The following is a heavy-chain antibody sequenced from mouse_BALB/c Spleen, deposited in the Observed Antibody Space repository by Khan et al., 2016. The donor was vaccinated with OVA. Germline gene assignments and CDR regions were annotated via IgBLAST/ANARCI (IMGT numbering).Heavy chain of an antibody. CDR2: INPSSGGT. Sequence: QIQLVQSGAELVKPGASVRLSCKASGYTFTSYYLYWVKQRPGQGLEWIGDINPSSGGTNFNEKFKSKAKLTVDKSSSTAYIQLHSLASEDSAIYYCTRSVYGSFAYWGQGTLVTVSA. D-gene: IGHD2-2*01. CDR3: TRSVYGSFAY. V-gene: IGHV1S81*02. CDR1: GYTFTSYY. J-gene: IGHJ3*01.